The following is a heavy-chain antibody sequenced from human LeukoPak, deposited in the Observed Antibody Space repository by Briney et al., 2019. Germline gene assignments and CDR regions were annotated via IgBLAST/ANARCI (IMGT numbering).Heavy chain of an antibody. CDR1: GFTVSYNY. CDR2: FYASGNT. V-gene: IGHV3-53*01. D-gene: IGHD1-1*01. CDR3: ARLEKNSYYYMDV. J-gene: IGHJ6*03. Sequence: GGSLRLSCAVSGFTVSYNYMGWVRQAPGKGLEWVSVFYASGNTYYADSVKGRFTISRDNSENTLILQMDTLRAEDTAVYYCARLEKNSYYYMDVWGKGTTVTVSS.